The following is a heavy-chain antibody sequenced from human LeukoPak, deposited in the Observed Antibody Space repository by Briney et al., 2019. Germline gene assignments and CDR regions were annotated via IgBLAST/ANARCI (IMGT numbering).Heavy chain of an antibody. J-gene: IGHJ4*02. Sequence: TGGSLRLSCAASGFTFSSYGMHWVRQAPGKGLEWVAFIRYDGSNKYYADSVKGRFTISRDNSKNTLYLQMNSLRAEDTAVYYSAKCDIVATIHPINFDYWGQGTLVTVSS. CDR1: GFTFSSYG. D-gene: IGHD5-12*01. CDR2: IRYDGSNK. CDR3: AKCDIVATIHPINFDY. V-gene: IGHV3-30*02.